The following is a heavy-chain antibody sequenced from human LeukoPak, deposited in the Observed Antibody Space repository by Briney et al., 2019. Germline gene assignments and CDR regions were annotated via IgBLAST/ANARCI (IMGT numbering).Heavy chain of an antibody. CDR1: GFIFSSYG. V-gene: IGHV3-33*01. J-gene: IGHJ6*02. CDR2: IWYDGSNK. Sequence: SXGSLRLSCAASGFIFSSYGMHWVREAPGKGLEWVAVIWYDGSNKYYADSVKGRFTISRDNSKNTLYVQMNSLRVEDTAVYYCARDREMYYYYGMDVWGQGTTVTVSS. CDR3: ARDREMYYYYGMDV. D-gene: IGHD5-24*01.